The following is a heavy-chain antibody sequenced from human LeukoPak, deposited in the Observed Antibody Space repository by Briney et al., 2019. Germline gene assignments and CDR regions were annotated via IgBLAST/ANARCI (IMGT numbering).Heavy chain of an antibody. V-gene: IGHV3-30-3*01. D-gene: IGHD3-10*01. Sequence: PGGSLRLSCAASGFTFSSYAMHWVRQAPGKGLEWVAVISYDGSNKYYADSVKGRFTISRDNSKNTLYLQMNSLRAEDTAVYYCARPQLLWFGELPQYYYYGMDVWGQGTTVTVSS. J-gene: IGHJ6*02. CDR3: ARPQLLWFGELPQYYYYGMDV. CDR2: ISYDGSNK. CDR1: GFTFSSYA.